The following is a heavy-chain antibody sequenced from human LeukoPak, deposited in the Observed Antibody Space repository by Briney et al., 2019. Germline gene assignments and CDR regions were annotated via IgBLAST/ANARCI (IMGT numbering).Heavy chain of an antibody. CDR3: ARLSTSVAGGDH. CDR2: IKKDGSEE. D-gene: IGHD6-19*01. Sequence: GGSLRLSCTAFGFSFSTSWVSWVRQTPGKGLEWVANIKKDGSEEYYVDSVKTRFTISRDNAKNSLYLQLNSLIVEDTAVYYCARLSTSVAGGDHWGQGTLVTVSS. J-gene: IGHJ4*02. V-gene: IGHV3-7*01. CDR1: GFSFSTSW.